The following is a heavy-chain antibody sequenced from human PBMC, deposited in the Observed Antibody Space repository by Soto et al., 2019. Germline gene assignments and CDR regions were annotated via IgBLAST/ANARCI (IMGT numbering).Heavy chain of an antibody. CDR3: ARESLRTAARLWFSYYFDY. CDR1: GGSISSYY. D-gene: IGHD6-6*01. Sequence: PSETLSLTCTVSGGSISSYYWSWIRQPAGKGLEWIGRIYTSGSTNYNPSLKSRVTMSVDTSKNQFSLKLSSVTAADTAVYYCARESLRTAARLWFSYYFDYWGQGTPNRSPSPQ. V-gene: IGHV4-4*07. J-gene: IGHJ4*02. CDR2: IYTSGST.